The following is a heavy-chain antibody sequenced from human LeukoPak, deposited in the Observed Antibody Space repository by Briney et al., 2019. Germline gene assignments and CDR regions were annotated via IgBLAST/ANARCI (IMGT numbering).Heavy chain of an antibody. Sequence: GGSLRLSCAASGFTFSSYSMNWVRQAPGKGLEWVSSISSSSSYMYYADSVKGRFTISRDNAKNSLYLQMNSLRAEDTAVYYCARLHFWSGPDAFDIWGQGTMVTVSS. V-gene: IGHV3-21*01. CDR3: ARLHFWSGPDAFDI. J-gene: IGHJ3*02. CDR1: GFTFSSYS. CDR2: ISSSSSYM. D-gene: IGHD3-3*02.